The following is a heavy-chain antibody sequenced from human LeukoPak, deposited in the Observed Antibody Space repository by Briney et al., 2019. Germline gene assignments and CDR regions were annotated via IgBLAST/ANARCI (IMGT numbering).Heavy chain of an antibody. V-gene: IGHV4-4*09. CDR2: ISNSGST. CDR1: GGSINTDY. D-gene: IGHD6-13*01. CDR3: ARGAGWYEH. Sequence: SSETLSLTCTVSGGSINTDYWSWIRQPPGRGLEWIAYISNSGSTNYHPSLKSRVTISADASKNQFSLKMSSVTAADTAVYYCARGAGWYEHWGQGTLVTVPS. J-gene: IGHJ5*02.